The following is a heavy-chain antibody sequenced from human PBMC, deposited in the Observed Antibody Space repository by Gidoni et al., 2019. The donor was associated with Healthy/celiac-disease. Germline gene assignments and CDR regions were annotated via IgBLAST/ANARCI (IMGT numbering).Heavy chain of an antibody. CDR1: GLTFSSYS. CDR2: ISSSSSTI. Sequence: EVQLVESGGGLVQPGGSLRLSGAASGLTFSSYSMNWVRQAPGKGREWFSYISSSSSTISYADSVKGRFTISRDNAKNSLYLQMNSLRAEDTAVYYCARDEGRDLMSGSYNYFDYWGQGTLVTVSS. CDR3: ARDEGRDLMSGSYNYFDY. J-gene: IGHJ4*02. D-gene: IGHD1-26*01. V-gene: IGHV3-48*01.